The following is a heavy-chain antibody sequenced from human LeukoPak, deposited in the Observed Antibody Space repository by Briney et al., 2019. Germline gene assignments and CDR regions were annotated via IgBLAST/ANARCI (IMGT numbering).Heavy chain of an antibody. D-gene: IGHD6-19*01. CDR3: AREQGGSGWSGFDY. V-gene: IGHV3-30*15. CDR2: ISIDGSRQ. J-gene: IGHJ4*02. CDR1: GFTLRNYA. Sequence: GGSLRLSCAPSIGFTLRNYAVHWVRQAPGKGLGWVAVISIDGSRQHYADFLVGRFTISRDNSKNTVSLQMSSLRTEDTAVYFCAREQGGSGWSGFDYWGQGTLVTVSS.